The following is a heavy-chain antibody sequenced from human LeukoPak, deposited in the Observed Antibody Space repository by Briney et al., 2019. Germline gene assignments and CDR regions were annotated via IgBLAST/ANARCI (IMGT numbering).Heavy chain of an antibody. Sequence: GGSLRLSCAASGFTFSDYYMSWIRQAPGKGLEWVSYISSSGSTIYYADSVKGRFTISRDNAKNSLYLQMNSLRAEDTALYYCAKALPPYGDYYYGVDVWGQGTTVTVSS. CDR3: AKALPPYGDYYYGVDV. J-gene: IGHJ6*02. CDR1: GFTFSDYY. CDR2: ISSSGSTI. D-gene: IGHD4-17*01. V-gene: IGHV3-11*01.